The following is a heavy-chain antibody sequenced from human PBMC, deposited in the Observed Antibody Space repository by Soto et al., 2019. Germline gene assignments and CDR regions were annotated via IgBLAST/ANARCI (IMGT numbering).Heavy chain of an antibody. V-gene: IGHV3-53*01. J-gene: IGHJ3*02. D-gene: IGHD2-21*02. Sequence: GGSLRLSCAASGFSVSNNYMTWVRQAPGKGLEWVALIYAGGAPYHADSVKGRFIISRDKSKDTLYLQMNSLRADDTAVYYCASSRCGGDCFFAIDIWGQGTMVTVS. CDR2: IYAGGAP. CDR1: GFSVSNNY. CDR3: ASSRCGGDCFFAIDI.